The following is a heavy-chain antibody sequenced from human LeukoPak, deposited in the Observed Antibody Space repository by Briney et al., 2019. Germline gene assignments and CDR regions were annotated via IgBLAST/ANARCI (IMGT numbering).Heavy chain of an antibody. D-gene: IGHD5-18*01. CDR3: AKDPRSRGDTAMVFVY. CDR1: GFTFSSYA. Sequence: PGGSLRLSCAASGFTFSSYAMSWVRQAPGKGLEWVSTISTSGGSSYYADSVKGRFTISRDNSKNTLYLQMNTLRAEDTAVYYCAKDPRSRGDTAMVFVYWGQGTLVTVSS. V-gene: IGHV3-23*01. J-gene: IGHJ4*02. CDR2: ISTSGGSS.